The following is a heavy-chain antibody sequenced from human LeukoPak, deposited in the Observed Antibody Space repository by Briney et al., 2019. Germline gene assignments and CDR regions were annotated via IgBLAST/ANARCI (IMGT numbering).Heavy chain of an antibody. Sequence: GTSLRLSCAASGFTFSDYAMHWVRQAPGKGLEWVAVIAYGGTYKHHADSLKGRFTISRDNSRDTLYLQINSLRPGDTALYYCARNKAITAFFGMDVWGQGTTVIVSS. CDR3: ARNKAITAFFGMDV. J-gene: IGHJ6*02. D-gene: IGHD2/OR15-2a*01. CDR2: IAYGGTYK. CDR1: GFTFSDYA. V-gene: IGHV3-30*03.